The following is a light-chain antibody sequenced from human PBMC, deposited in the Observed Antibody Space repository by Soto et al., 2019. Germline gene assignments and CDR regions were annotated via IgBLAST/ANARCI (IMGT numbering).Light chain of an antibody. CDR2: AAS. CDR3: QQLNSYPLST. V-gene: IGKV1-9*01. Sequence: DIPLTQSPSFLSASVEDRVTITCRASQGISSYLACSQQKPGKAPKLLIYAASTLQSGVPSRFSGSGSWTEFTLTISSLQPEDFATYHCQQLNSYPLSTFGQGTKLEIK. CDR1: QGISSY. J-gene: IGKJ2*01.